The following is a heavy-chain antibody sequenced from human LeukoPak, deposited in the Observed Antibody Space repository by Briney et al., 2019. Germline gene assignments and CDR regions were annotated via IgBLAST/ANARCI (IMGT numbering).Heavy chain of an antibody. D-gene: IGHD3-10*01. CDR1: GYRFTSYW. V-gene: IGHV5-51*01. CDR3: ARPSMVRGVIIPYFDY. J-gene: IGHJ4*02. CDR2: IYPGDSDT. Sequence: GESLKISCKGSGYRFTSYWNGWVRRMPGKGLEWMGIIYPGDSDTRYSPSFQGPVPISAATSISTTYLQWSSLKASDTAMYYCARPSMVRGVIIPYFDYWGQGTLVTVSS.